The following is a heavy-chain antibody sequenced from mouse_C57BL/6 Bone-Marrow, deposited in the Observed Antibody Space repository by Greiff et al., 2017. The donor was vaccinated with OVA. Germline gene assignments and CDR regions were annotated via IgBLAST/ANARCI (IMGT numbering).Heavy chain of an antibody. V-gene: IGHV7-3*01. D-gene: IGHD3-3*01. CDR2: LRNKANGYTT. CDR3: ARYEGTSYAMDY. J-gene: IGHJ4*01. Sequence: EVQRVESGGGLVQPGGSLSLSCAASGFTFTDYYMSWVRQPPGKALEWLGFLRNKANGYTTEYSASVKGRFTISRDNSQSILYLQMNALRAEDSATYYCARYEGTSYAMDYWGQGTSVTVSS. CDR1: GFTFTDYY.